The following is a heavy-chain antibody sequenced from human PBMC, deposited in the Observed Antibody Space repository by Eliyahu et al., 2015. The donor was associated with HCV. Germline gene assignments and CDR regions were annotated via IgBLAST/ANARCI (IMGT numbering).Heavy chain of an antibody. J-gene: IGHJ5*02. Sequence: QVQLQESGPGLVKPSETLSLTCIVXGGSIXTYXGSWIRQPPGKGLEWIGYIHDSGSTNHNPSLTSRVTMSIDTSKXQFSLXLSSVTAADTAVYYCASGGGGIAVAGTGGWFDPWGQGTLVTVSS. V-gene: IGHV4-59*01. CDR1: GGSIXTYX. CDR2: IHDSGST. D-gene: IGHD6-19*01. CDR3: ASGGGGIAVAGTGGWFDP.